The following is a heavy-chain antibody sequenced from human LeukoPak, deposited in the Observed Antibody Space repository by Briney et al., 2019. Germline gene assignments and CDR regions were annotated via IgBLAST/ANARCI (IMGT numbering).Heavy chain of an antibody. CDR2: FYHSGKT. Sequence: KPSETLSLTCAVSGYSISSANSWAWIRQPPGKGLEWIGTFYHSGKTYHNPSLKSRVTISVDTSKNQFSLKVNSVTAADTAVYYSVGSGILWYFDPWGQGILVTVSS. CDR3: VGSGILWYFDP. V-gene: IGHV4-38-2*01. J-gene: IGHJ5*02. D-gene: IGHD3-10*01. CDR1: GYSISSANS.